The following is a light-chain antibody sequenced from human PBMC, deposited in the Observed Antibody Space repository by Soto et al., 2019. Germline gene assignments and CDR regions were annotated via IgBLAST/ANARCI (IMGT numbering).Light chain of an antibody. Sequence: EIVLTQSPATLSLSPGERATLSCRASQSVSSSLAWYQQKLGQAPRLLIYEASDRATGIPARFSGSGSRTDFTLIISSLEPEDVAVYYCQQGSTWPWTFGQGTKVEIK. CDR1: QSVSSS. CDR2: EAS. V-gene: IGKV3-11*01. J-gene: IGKJ1*01. CDR3: QQGSTWPWT.